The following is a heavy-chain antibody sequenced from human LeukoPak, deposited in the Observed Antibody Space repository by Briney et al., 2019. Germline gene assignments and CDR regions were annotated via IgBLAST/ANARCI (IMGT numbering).Heavy chain of an antibody. CDR3: AKDPDYRALPSHLY. Sequence: PGGSLRLSCAASGFTFSTYAMSWVRQAPGKGLEWVSSINNSGGSTYYADSVKGRFTISRDNSKNTLHLQMNSLRAEDTAVYYCAKDPDYRALPSHLYWGQGTLVIVSS. CDR1: GFTFSTYA. J-gene: IGHJ4*02. D-gene: IGHD5-12*01. V-gene: IGHV3-23*01. CDR2: INNSGGST.